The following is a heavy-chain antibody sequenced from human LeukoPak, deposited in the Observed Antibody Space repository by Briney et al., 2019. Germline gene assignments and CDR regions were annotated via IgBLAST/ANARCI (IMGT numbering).Heavy chain of an antibody. D-gene: IGHD2-2*01. CDR1: GFTFSSYA. CDR3: AKDRPLGYCSSTSYYHYFDY. J-gene: IGHJ4*02. Sequence: GGSLRLSCAASGFTFSSYAMSWVRQAPGKGLEWVSAISGSGGSTYYADSVKGRFTISRDNSKNTLYLQMNSLRAEDTAVYYCAKDRPLGYCSSTSYYHYFDYWGQGTLVTVSS. V-gene: IGHV3-23*01. CDR2: ISGSGGST.